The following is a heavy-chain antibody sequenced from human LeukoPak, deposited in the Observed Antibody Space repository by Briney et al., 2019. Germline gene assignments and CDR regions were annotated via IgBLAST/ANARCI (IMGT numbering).Heavy chain of an antibody. D-gene: IGHD3-10*01. Sequence: GGSLRLSCAASGFTFRNYNMNWVRQAPGKGLEWVSSINSSSGYIYYADSVKGRFTISRDNAKNSLYLQMNSLRAEDTAVYYCARDATMVPLYYYYYMDVWGKGTTITVSS. CDR3: ARDATMVPLYYYYYMDV. V-gene: IGHV3-21*01. CDR1: GFTFRNYN. CDR2: INSSSGYI. J-gene: IGHJ6*03.